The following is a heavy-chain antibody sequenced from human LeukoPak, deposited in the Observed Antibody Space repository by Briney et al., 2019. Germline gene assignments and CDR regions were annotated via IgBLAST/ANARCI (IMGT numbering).Heavy chain of an antibody. V-gene: IGHV1-24*01. J-gene: IGHJ4*02. CDR2: FDPEEAKM. D-gene: IGHD3-3*01. CDR1: GNSLSELS. Sequence: ASVKVSCKVSGNSLSELSIQWVRQAPGKGLECVGGFDPEEAKMVYAQNFQGRVTMTEDTSTQTAYVELSRLTSGDTAVYYWTTRSGDFWSGFVNWGQGTLVTVSS. CDR3: TTRSGDFWSGFVN.